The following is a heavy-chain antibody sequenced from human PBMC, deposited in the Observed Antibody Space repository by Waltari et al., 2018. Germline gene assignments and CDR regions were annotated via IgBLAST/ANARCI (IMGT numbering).Heavy chain of an antibody. CDR3: ARVGATMNFDI. V-gene: IGHV3-21*01. CDR2: ISSSSSYI. Sequence: EVQLVESGGGLVKPGGSLRLSCAASGFTFSSYSLNWVRQAPGKGLEWVSSISSSSSYIYYADSVKGRFTISRDNAKNSLYLQMNSLRAEDTAVYYCARVGATMNFDIWGQGTMVTVSS. D-gene: IGHD1-26*01. CDR1: GFTFSSYS. J-gene: IGHJ3*02.